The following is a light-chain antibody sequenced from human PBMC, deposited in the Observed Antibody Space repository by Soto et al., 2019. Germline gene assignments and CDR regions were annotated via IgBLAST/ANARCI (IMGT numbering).Light chain of an antibody. J-gene: IGKJ1*01. CDR1: QSVSSSY. CDR2: GAS. V-gene: IGKV3-20*01. CDR3: QQYNNWPPWT. Sequence: EIVLTQGPSTLSLSPGERATLPCRASQSVSSSYLAWYQQKPGQAPRLILYGASSRATGIPDRFSGSGSGTAFTLNISSLQSEDFALYYCQQYNNWPPWTFGQGTKVDIK.